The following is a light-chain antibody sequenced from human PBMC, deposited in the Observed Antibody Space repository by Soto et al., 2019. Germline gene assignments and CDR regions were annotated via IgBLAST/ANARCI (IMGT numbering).Light chain of an antibody. V-gene: IGLV2-14*01. Sequence: QSALTQPASVSGSHGQSITISCTGTSSDVGDYNYVSWYQQHPGKAPKLMIYEVSNRPSGVSNRFSGSKSGNTASLTISGLRVEDEADYYCSSYTSSSTLYIFGTGTKVTVL. CDR2: EVS. J-gene: IGLJ1*01. CDR1: SSDVGDYNY. CDR3: SSYTSSSTLYI.